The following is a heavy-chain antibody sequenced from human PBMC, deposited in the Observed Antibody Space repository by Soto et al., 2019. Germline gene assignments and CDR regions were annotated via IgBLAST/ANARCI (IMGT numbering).Heavy chain of an antibody. CDR1: GFTFSSYA. D-gene: IGHD4-17*01. V-gene: IGHV3-30*04. CDR3: ARDLGYGGNLDY. Sequence: GSLRLSCAASGFTFSSYAMHWVRQAPGKGLEWVAVISYDGSNKYYADSVKGRFTISRDNSKNTLYLQMNSLRAEDTAVYYCARDLGYGGNLDYWGQGTLVTVSS. J-gene: IGHJ4*02. CDR2: ISYDGSNK.